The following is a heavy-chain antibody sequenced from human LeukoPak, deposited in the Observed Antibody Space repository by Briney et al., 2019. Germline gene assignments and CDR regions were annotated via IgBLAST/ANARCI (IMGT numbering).Heavy chain of an antibody. CDR2: IYYSGST. J-gene: IGHJ4*02. Sequence: SETLSLTCTVSGGSISSSSYYWGWIRQPPGKGLEWIASIYYSGSTYYNPSLKSRVTISVGTSKNQFSLKLNSVTAADTAVYYCARTTYDSSDYWGQGTLVTVSS. D-gene: IGHD5-12*01. CDR3: ARTTYDSSDY. V-gene: IGHV4-39*01. CDR1: GGSISSSSYY.